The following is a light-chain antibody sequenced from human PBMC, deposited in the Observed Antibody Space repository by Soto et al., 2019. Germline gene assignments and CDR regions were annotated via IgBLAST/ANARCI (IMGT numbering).Light chain of an antibody. J-gene: IGKJ1*01. Sequence: DIQMTQSPSTLSASVGDRVTITCRASQNINNWLAWYQQKPGKAPNLLIYEASSLESGVPSRFGGSRSGTEFTLTISSLQPEDFAIYYCQQYSSYSWTFGQGTKVEIK. CDR1: QNINNW. CDR2: EAS. CDR3: QQYSSYSWT. V-gene: IGKV1-5*03.